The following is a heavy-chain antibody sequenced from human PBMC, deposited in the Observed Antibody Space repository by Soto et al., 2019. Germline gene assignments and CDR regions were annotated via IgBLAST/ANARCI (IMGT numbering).Heavy chain of an antibody. J-gene: IGHJ4*02. D-gene: IGHD3-10*01. CDR2: ISGSSTTI. V-gene: IGHV3-21*01. CDR1: GFTFTRYT. CDR3: ASDYYVSGSFDS. Sequence: EVQLVQSGGGLVKPGGSLRLSCEASGFTFTRYTLNWVRQSPGKGLEWVSSISGSSTTIVYADSVKGRFTISRDSSENSLYLQMNSLREEDTDVYYCASDYYVSGSFDSWGQGTLVTVSS.